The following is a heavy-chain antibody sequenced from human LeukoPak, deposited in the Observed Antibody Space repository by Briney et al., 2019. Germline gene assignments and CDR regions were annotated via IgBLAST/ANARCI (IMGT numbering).Heavy chain of an antibody. V-gene: IGHV3-33*01. CDR3: ARDWKTNSFDY. Sequence: GGSLRLSCAASGFTFRTYGMHWVRQAPGKGLEWAAVIWYDGSNKYYADSVKGRFTISRDNSKNTLYLQMDSLRAEDTAIYYCARDWKTNSFDYWGQGTLVTVSS. CDR2: IWYDGSNK. CDR1: GFTFRTYG. D-gene: IGHD1-1*01. J-gene: IGHJ4*02.